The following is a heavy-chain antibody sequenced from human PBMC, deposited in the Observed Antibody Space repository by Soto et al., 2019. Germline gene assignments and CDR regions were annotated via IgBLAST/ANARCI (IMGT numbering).Heavy chain of an antibody. V-gene: IGHV4-4*02. J-gene: IGHJ4*02. D-gene: IGHD3-22*01. CDR2: ISHSGIT. CDR1: GDSISRSHW. CDR3: ARARYDRSGVDH. Sequence: QVQLQESGPGLVRPSGALSVTCAVSGDSISRSHWWHWVRQYPGKGLEWIGEISHSGITNYNPSLKSRVTISEDKSKDQPPLKLTSVAAADTAVYYWARARYDRSGVDHWGQGTLVFVSS.